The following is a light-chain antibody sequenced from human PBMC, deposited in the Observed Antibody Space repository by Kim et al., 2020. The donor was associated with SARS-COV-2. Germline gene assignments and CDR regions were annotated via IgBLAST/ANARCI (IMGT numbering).Light chain of an antibody. J-gene: IGLJ2*01. CDR3: AAWDASLTGWI. V-gene: IGLV1-47*01. Sequence: QSVLTQPPSASGSPGQRVTISCSGTTNYVYWYQHFPGAAPKLLLYRNDQRPSGVPDRFSGSKSGSSASLAISGLRSEDEADYYCAAWDASLTGWIFGGGTKVTVL. CDR2: RND. CDR1: TNY.